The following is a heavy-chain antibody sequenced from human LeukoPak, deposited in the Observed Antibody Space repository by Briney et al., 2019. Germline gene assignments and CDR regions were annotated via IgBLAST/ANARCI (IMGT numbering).Heavy chain of an antibody. V-gene: IGHV3-48*03. CDR1: GFTFSSYE. D-gene: IGHD4-17*01. CDR3: AKSFRDHGDYFAFDI. CDR2: ISSSGSTI. Sequence: GGSLRLSCAASGFTFSSYEMNWVRQAPGKGLEWVSYISSSGSTISYADSVKGRFTISRDNAKNSLYLQMNSLRAEDTAVYYCAKSFRDHGDYFAFDIWGHGTMVTVSS. J-gene: IGHJ3*02.